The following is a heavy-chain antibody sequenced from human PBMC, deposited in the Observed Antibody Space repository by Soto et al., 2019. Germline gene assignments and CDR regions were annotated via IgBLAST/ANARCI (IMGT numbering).Heavy chain of an antibody. CDR2: IYYSGST. V-gene: IGHV4-30-4*01. D-gene: IGHD6-13*01. J-gene: IGHJ4*02. CDR1: GGSISSGDYY. Sequence: TLSLTCTVSGGSISSGDYYWSWIRQPPGKGLEWIGSIYYSGSTYSNPSLKSRVTISVDTSKNQFSLKLSSVTAADTAVYYCARLRRDKQLRRELGSAAAVERLWLEYWGQGTLVTVSS. CDR3: ARLRRDKQLRRELGSAAAVERLWLEY.